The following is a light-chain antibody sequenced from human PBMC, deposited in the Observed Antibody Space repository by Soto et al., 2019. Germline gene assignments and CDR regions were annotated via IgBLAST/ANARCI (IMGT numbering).Light chain of an antibody. CDR1: QSIRSS. V-gene: IGKV1-39*01. Sequence: DIQMTQSPASLSASVGDRVTITCRTSQSIRSSLNWYQQKPGKAPNLLIYAASRLQSGVPSRFSGSGSGTDFTLTISSLQPADFATYYCQQSYSTPFTFGPGT. CDR2: AAS. CDR3: QQSYSTPFT. J-gene: IGKJ3*01.